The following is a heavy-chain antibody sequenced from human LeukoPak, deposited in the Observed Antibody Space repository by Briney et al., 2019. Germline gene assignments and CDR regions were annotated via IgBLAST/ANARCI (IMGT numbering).Heavy chain of an antibody. J-gene: IGHJ5*02. CDR2: IYPGDSDT. V-gene: IGHV5-51*01. CDR1: GYSFTSYW. D-gene: IGHD6-13*01. Sequence: GESLKISCKGSGYSFTSYWIGWVRQMPGKGLEWMGIIYPGDSDTRYSPSFQGQVTISADKSISTAYLQWSSLRSEDTAVYYCARDPPASPLRIAAAGTGPWFDPWGQGTLVTVSS. CDR3: ARDPPASPLRIAAAGTGPWFDP.